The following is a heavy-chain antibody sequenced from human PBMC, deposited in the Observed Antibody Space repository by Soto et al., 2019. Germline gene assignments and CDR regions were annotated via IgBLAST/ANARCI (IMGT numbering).Heavy chain of an antibody. V-gene: IGHV5-51*01. Sequence: GESLKISCKASGYSFTTYWIALVSQMHEKGLEWMGIIYPGDSDTKYSPSFQGQVTISADKSISTAYLQWSSLKASDTAMYYCARAKRTVTTTTDYYYGMDVWGQGTTVTVSS. J-gene: IGHJ6*02. CDR3: ARAKRTVTTTTDYYYGMDV. CDR2: IYPGDSDT. CDR1: GYSFTTYW. D-gene: IGHD4-4*01.